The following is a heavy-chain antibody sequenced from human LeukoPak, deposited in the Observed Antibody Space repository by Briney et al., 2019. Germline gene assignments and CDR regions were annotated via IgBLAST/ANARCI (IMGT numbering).Heavy chain of an antibody. Sequence: GGSLRLSCAASGFTFSSYSMNWVRQAPGKGLEWVSYISSSSSTIYYADSVKGRFTISRDNAKNSLYLQMNSLRAEDTAVYYCAKDLGYYDSSGKPDYWGQGTLVTVSS. CDR2: ISSSSSTI. CDR3: AKDLGYYDSSGKPDY. CDR1: GFTFSSYS. V-gene: IGHV3-48*04. D-gene: IGHD3-22*01. J-gene: IGHJ4*02.